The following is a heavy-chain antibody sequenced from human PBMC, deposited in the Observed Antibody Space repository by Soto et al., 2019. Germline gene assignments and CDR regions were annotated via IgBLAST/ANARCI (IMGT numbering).Heavy chain of an antibody. Sequence: GESLKISCKGSGYTFTSYWIGWVRQMPGKGLEWMGIIYPGDSDTRYSPSFQGQVTISADKSISTAYLQWSSLKASDTAMYYCARLRYCSSTSCYTALDYWGQGTLVTVSS. CDR1: GYTFTSYW. CDR3: ARLRYCSSTSCYTALDY. J-gene: IGHJ4*02. CDR2: IYPGDSDT. V-gene: IGHV5-51*01. D-gene: IGHD2-2*02.